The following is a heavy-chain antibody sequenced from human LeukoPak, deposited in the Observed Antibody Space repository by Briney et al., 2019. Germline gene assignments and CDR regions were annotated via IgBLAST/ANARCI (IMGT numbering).Heavy chain of an antibody. CDR1: GFTFSSYA. J-gene: IGHJ5*02. D-gene: IGHD3-22*01. Sequence: PGGSLRLSCAASGFTFSSYAMSWVRQAPGKGLEWVSAISGSGGSTYYADSVKGRFTISGDNSKNTLYLQMNSLRAEDTAVYYCAKDLDSSGYANWFDPWGQGTLVTVSS. CDR3: AKDLDSSGYANWFDP. V-gene: IGHV3-23*01. CDR2: ISGSGGST.